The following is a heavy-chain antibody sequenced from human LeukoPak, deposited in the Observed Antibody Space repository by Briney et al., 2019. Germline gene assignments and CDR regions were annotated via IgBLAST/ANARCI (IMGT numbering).Heavy chain of an antibody. V-gene: IGHV3-23*01. CDR1: GFTFSSYA. Sequence: SGGSLRLSCAASGFTFSSYAMSWVRQAPGKGLEWVSTISGSGGSTYYADSVKGRFTISRDNPKNTLYLQMNSLRAEDTAVYYCARPTGGGRDFDYWGQGTLVTVSS. D-gene: IGHD3-16*01. CDR3: ARPTGGGRDFDY. CDR2: ISGSGGST. J-gene: IGHJ4*02.